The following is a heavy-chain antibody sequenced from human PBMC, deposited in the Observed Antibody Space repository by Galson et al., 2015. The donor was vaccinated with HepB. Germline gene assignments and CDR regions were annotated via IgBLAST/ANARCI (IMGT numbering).Heavy chain of an antibody. J-gene: IGHJ6*03. CDR2: IIPILGIA. Sequence: SVKVSCKASGGTFSSYAISWVRQAPGQGLKWMGRIIPILGIANYAQKFQGRVTITADKSTSTAYMELSSLRSEDTAVYYCARAVGYCSSTSCFYYYMDVWGKGTTVTVSS. CDR3: ARAVGYCSSTSCFYYYMDV. D-gene: IGHD2-2*01. CDR1: GGTFSSYA. V-gene: IGHV1-69*04.